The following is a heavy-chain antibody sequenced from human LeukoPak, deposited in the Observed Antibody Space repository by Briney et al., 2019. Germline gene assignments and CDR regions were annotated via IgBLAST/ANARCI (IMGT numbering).Heavy chain of an antibody. D-gene: IGHD6-19*01. CDR3: ARKAGYSSGWYNYYYYMDV. CDR2: IYYSGSI. V-gene: IGHV4-59*12. CDR1: GGSISSYY. Sequence: PSETLPLTCTVSGGSISSYYWSWIRPPPGKELEWIGYIYYSGSINNIPSIKSRVTISVDKSKNQFSLKLSSVTAAETAVYYCARKAGYSSGWYNYYYYMDVWGKGTTVTVSS. J-gene: IGHJ6*03.